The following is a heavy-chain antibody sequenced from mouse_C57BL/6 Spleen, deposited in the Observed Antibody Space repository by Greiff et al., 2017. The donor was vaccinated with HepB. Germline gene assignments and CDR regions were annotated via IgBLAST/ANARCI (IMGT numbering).Heavy chain of an antibody. CDR3: ARGNYYGSSYEDYAMDY. J-gene: IGHJ4*01. CDR2: INPYNGDT. Sequence: VQLKESGPELVKPGASVKISCKASGYSFTGYFMNWVKQSHGKSLEWIGRINPYNGDTFYNQKFKGKATLTVDKSSSTAHMELLSLTSEDFAVYYCARGNYYGSSYEDYAMDYWGQGTSVTVSS. CDR1: GYSFTGYF. D-gene: IGHD1-1*01. V-gene: IGHV1-37*01.